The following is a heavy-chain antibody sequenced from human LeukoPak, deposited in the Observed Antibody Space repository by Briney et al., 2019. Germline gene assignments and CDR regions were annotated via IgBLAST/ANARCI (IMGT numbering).Heavy chain of an antibody. Sequence: QSGRSLRLSCAAPGFTFSNYGMHWVRQAPGKGLEWVAVVAYDGSDKYYADSVKGRFTISRDNSKNTLYLQVRSLRPEDTALYFCAKSISLPPNYYYGMDVWGQGTTVTVSS. V-gene: IGHV3-30*18. CDR1: GFTFSNYG. CDR3: AKSISLPPNYYYGMDV. CDR2: VAYDGSDK. J-gene: IGHJ6*02. D-gene: IGHD6-6*01.